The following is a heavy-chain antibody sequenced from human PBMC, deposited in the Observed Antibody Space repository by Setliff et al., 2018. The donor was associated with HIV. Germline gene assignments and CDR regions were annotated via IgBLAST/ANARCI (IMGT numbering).Heavy chain of an antibody. CDR2: INHRGST. V-gene: IGHV4-34*01. Sequence: PETLSLTCAVYGGSLSGYYWSWIRQSPGKGLEWIGEINHRGSTNYNPSFKSRVTISPDTSKNQFSLKMNSVTAADTAVYYCATWRGVGATAWGQGTLVTVSS. CDR3: ATWRGVGATA. CDR1: GGSLSGYY. J-gene: IGHJ4*02. D-gene: IGHD1-26*01.